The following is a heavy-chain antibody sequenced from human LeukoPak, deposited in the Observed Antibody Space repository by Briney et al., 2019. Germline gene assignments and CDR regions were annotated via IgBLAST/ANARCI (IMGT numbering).Heavy chain of an antibody. V-gene: IGHV7-4-1*02. CDR2: INPNTGNP. Sequence: GASVKVSCRASGYTFTNYDINWVRQATGQGLEWMGWINPNTGNPAYAQGFTGRFVFSLDTSVSTAYLQISSLEAEDTAVYYCARAIMHLGELSLPSYWGQGTLVTVSS. D-gene: IGHD3-16*02. CDR1: GYTFTNYD. J-gene: IGHJ4*02. CDR3: ARAIMHLGELSLPSY.